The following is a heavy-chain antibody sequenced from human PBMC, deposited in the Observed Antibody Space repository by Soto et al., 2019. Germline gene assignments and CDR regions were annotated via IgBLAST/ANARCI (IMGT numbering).Heavy chain of an antibody. CDR2: ISYDGSNK. V-gene: IGHV3-30*03. Sequence: QVQLVESGGGVVQPGRSLRLSCAASGFTFSSYGMHWVRQAPGKGLEWVAVISYDGSNKYYADSVKGRFTTSRDNSKNTLYLQMNSLRAEDTAVYYCAPWFGTFDYWGQGTLVTVSS. D-gene: IGHD3-10*01. CDR1: GFTFSSYG. J-gene: IGHJ4*02. CDR3: APWFGTFDY.